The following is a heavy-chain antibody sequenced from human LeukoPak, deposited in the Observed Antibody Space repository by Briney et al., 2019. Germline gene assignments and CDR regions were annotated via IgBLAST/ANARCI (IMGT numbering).Heavy chain of an antibody. J-gene: IGHJ4*02. CDR3: ARDGDDFWSGYFDY. V-gene: IGHV4-61*02. CDR2: IYTSGST. D-gene: IGHD3-3*01. CDR1: GGSISSRSYY. Sequence: PSETLSLTCTVSGGSISSRSYYWGWIRQSPGKGLGWIGRIYTSGSTNYNPSLKSRVTISVDTSKNQFSLKLSSVTAADTAVYYCARDGDDFWSGYFDYWGXXTLVTVSS.